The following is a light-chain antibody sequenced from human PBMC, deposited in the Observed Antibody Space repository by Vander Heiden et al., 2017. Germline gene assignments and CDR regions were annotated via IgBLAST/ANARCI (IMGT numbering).Light chain of an antibody. V-gene: IGKV1-5*01. J-gene: IGKJ2*01. CDR3: QQYKSYSPNP. CDR2: DAS. Sequence: DIQMTQSPSTLSASVGDRVTITCRASQSISSWLAWYQQKPVKAPKLLIYDASSLESGVPSRFSGSGSGTEFTLTISSLQPDDFATYYCQQYKSYSPNPFGQGTKLEIK. CDR1: QSISSW.